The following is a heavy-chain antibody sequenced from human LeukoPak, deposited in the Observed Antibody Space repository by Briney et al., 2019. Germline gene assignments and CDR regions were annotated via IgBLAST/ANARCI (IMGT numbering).Heavy chain of an antibody. J-gene: IGHJ4*02. V-gene: IGHV3-23*01. CDR2: ISGSGGTT. CDR3: ARDELAVAKKGFLDS. CDR1: GFTFSSYA. D-gene: IGHD6-19*01. Sequence: GGSLRLSCAASGFTFSSYAMSWVRQAPGKGLEWVSRISGSGGTTYHAESVKGRFTISRDNSKNTLYLQVNSLRAEDTAVYYCARDELAVAKKGFLDSWGQGTLVTVSS.